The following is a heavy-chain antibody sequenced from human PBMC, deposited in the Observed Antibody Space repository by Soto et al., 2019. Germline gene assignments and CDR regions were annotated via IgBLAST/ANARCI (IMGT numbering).Heavy chain of an antibody. V-gene: IGHV3-23*01. J-gene: IGHJ6*02. Sequence: PGGSLRLSCAASGFTFSSYAMSWVRQAPGKGLEWVSAISGSGGSTYYADSVKGRFTISRDNSKNTLYLQMDSLRAEDTAVYYCAKVGRENYDFWSGYSRHYYYYYGMDVWGQGTTVTVS. CDR2: ISGSGGST. CDR1: GFTFSSYA. CDR3: AKVGRENYDFWSGYSRHYYYYYGMDV. D-gene: IGHD3-3*01.